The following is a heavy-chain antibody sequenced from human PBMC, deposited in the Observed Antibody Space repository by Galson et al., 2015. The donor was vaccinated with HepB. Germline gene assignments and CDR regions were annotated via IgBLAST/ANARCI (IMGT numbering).Heavy chain of an antibody. Sequence: SLRLSCAASGFTFSSFWMNWVRQAPGKGLEWVADIKEDGSEKYYVDSVKGRFAISRDNAKNSLYLQLNSLRTEDTAVYYCASGRGRYRSFDYWGQGTLVSVSS. CDR3: ASGRGRYRSFDY. J-gene: IGHJ4*02. CDR1: GFTFSSFW. D-gene: IGHD6-19*01. V-gene: IGHV3-7*03. CDR2: IKEDGSEK.